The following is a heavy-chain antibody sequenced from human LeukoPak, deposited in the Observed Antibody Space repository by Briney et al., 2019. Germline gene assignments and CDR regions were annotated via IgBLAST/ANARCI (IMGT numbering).Heavy chain of an antibody. D-gene: IGHD3-22*01. Sequence: GRSLRLSCAASGFTFSSYGTHWVRQAPGKGLEWVAVIWYDGSNKYYADSVKGRFTISRDNSKNTLYLQMNSLRAEDTAVYYCASAYYDSSGTPYYFDYWGQGTLVTVSS. CDR3: ASAYYDSSGTPYYFDY. V-gene: IGHV3-33*01. CDR1: GFTFSSYG. J-gene: IGHJ4*02. CDR2: IWYDGSNK.